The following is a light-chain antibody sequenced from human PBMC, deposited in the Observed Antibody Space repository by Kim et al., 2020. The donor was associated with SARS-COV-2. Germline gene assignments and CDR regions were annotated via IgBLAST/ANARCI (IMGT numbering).Light chain of an antibody. CDR2: KVS. CDR3: MQGTLWPHT. V-gene: IGKV2-30*01. J-gene: IGKJ2*01. Sequence: PSSISCRSRQRLVYSHGHSFCNLFQQRPGQSPSRLIYKVSCRDSGVPDRFSGSGSGTDFTQNISRVEAGDVGVYYCMQGTLWPHTCGRETELEL. CDR1: QRLVYSHGHSF.